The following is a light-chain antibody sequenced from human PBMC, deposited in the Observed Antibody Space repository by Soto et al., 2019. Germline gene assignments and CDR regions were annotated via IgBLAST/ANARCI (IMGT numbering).Light chain of an antibody. CDR2: EVT. V-gene: IGLV2-8*01. CDR3: SSYAGSNNPWV. J-gene: IGLJ3*02. Sequence: QAVLTQPPSAPGSPGQSVTISFTGTSSDVGAYNCVCWYQQHPGKAPKLIISEVTKRPSGVPDRFSGSKSGNTASLTVTGLQAEDEADYYCSSYAGSNNPWVFGGGTKVTVL. CDR1: SSDVGAYNC.